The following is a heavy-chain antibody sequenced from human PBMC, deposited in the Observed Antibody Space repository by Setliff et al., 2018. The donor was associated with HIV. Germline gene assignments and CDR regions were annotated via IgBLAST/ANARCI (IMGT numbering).Heavy chain of an antibody. D-gene: IGHD3-3*01. Sequence: TLSLTCTVSGGSISSYYWSWIRQPPGKGLEWIGYIYYSGSTNYNPSLKSRVTISVDTAKNQFSLKLSSVIAADTAVYYCARIFGDQGYYYGMDVWGQGTTVTVSS. CDR2: IYYSGST. CDR3: ARIFGDQGYYYGMDV. V-gene: IGHV4-59*01. J-gene: IGHJ6*02. CDR1: GGSISSYY.